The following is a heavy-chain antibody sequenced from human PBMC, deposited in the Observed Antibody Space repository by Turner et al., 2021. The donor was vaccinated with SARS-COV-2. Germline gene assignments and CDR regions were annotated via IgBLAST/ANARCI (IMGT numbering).Heavy chain of an antibody. CDR3: ARTLPYGDYHDY. CDR1: VFTVSSNY. J-gene: IGHJ4*02. D-gene: IGHD4-17*01. Sequence: EVQLVESGGGLVQPGGSLRLSCAASVFTVSSNYMSWVRQAPGKGLEWVSVVYSGGSTYYADSVKGRFTISRDNSKSTLYLQMNSLRAEDTAVYYCARTLPYGDYHDYWGQGTLVTVSS. V-gene: IGHV3-66*01. CDR2: VYSGGST.